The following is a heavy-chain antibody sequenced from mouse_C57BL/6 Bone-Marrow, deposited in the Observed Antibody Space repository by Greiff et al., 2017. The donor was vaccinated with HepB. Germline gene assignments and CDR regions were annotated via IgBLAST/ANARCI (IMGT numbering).Heavy chain of an antibody. Sequence: QVQLKESGAELVRPGTSVKMSCKASGYTFTNYWIGWVKQRPGHGLEWIGDIYPGGGYTNYNQKFKGKATLTADKSSSTAYMQVSSLTSEDAAVYYCARAGYDGSGVAYWGQGTLVTVSA. D-gene: IGHD1-1*01. CDR2: IYPGGGYT. CDR1: GYTFTNYW. J-gene: IGHJ3*01. CDR3: ARAGYDGSGVAY. V-gene: IGHV1-63*01.